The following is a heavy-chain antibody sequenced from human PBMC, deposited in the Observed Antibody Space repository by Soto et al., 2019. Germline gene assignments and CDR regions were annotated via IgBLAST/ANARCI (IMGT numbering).Heavy chain of an antibody. V-gene: IGHV1-46*01. CDR1: GYTFTTYF. Sequence: ASVKVSCKASGYTFTTYFIHWVRQAPGQGLEWMGIINPTGATSFSQKFQGRVTMTSDTSTSTVYMELSSLRSEDTAMYYCARAQPYLHCDYWGQGTLVTVSS. CDR3: ARAQPYLHCDY. CDR2: INPTGAT. J-gene: IGHJ4*02.